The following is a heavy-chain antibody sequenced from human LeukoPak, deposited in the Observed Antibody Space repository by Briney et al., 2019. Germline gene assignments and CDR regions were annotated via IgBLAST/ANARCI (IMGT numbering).Heavy chain of an antibody. J-gene: IGHJ4*02. D-gene: IGHD1-26*01. CDR3: ARGRELLRRHFDY. CDR2: INHSGST. CDR1: GFTFADYA. V-gene: IGHV4-34*01. Sequence: GSLRLSCTASGFTFADYALSWIRQPPGKGLEWIGEINHSGSTNYNPSLKSRVTISVDTSKNQFSLKLSSVTAADTAVYYCARGRELLRRHFDYWGQGTLVTVSS.